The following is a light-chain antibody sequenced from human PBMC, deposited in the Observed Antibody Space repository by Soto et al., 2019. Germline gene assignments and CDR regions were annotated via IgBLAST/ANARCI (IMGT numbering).Light chain of an antibody. CDR3: QQYNSYPLT. V-gene: IGKV1-5*01. CDR2: DAS. Sequence: DIQMTHSPSTLSASLRDLVAITCRASQSISSWLARHQQKTGEAPKPLIYDASALPRGVPSRFSGSGSGTEFTLTISSLQPDDFATYYCQQYNSYPLTFGQGTRLEIK. CDR1: QSISSW. J-gene: IGKJ5*01.